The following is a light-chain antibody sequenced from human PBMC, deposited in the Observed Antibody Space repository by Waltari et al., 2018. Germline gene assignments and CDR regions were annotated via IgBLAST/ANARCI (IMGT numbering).Light chain of an antibody. CDR1: QSILYSANNKNY. V-gene: IGKV4-1*01. CDR2: WAS. Sequence: DIVMTQSQDSMAETMGERANINGKSRQSILYSANNKNYLAWYQQKPGQPPKLLIYWASTRESGVPDRFSGSGSGADFTLTISSLQAEDVAVYYFQQYYSTPFTFGPGTKVDIK. CDR3: QQYYSTPFT. J-gene: IGKJ3*01.